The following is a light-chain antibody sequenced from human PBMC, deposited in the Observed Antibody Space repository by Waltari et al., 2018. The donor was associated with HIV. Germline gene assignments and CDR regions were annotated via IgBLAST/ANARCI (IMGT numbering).Light chain of an antibody. CDR1: RSAVGGYNL. CDR3: CSYAGSSTWV. J-gene: IGLJ3*02. Sequence: QSALTQPASVSGSPGQSITISCTGTRSAVGGYNLVSWYQQLPGKAPKLMIHDVIKRPSGVSTRFSGSKSGNTASMTISGLQADDEADYYCCSYAGSSTWVFGGGTKLTVL. V-gene: IGLV2-23*02. CDR2: DVI.